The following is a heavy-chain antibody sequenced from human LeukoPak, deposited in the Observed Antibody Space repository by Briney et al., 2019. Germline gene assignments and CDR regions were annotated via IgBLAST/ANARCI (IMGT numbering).Heavy chain of an antibody. CDR2: IHYSGNT. D-gene: IGHD3-3*01. CDR3: ARLGAGPTYYDFWSGYSSIYFDY. Sequence: SETLSLTCTVSGGSTSSSNYYWGWIRQPPGKGPEWIGGIHYSGNTYYNPSLKSRVTISVDTSKNQFSLKLSSVTAADTAVYYCARLGAGPTYYDFWSGYSSIYFDYWGQGTLVTVSS. J-gene: IGHJ4*02. CDR1: GGSTSSSNYY. V-gene: IGHV4-39*01.